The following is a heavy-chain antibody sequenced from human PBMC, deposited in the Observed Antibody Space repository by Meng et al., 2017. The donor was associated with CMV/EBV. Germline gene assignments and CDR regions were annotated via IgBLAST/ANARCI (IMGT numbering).Heavy chain of an antibody. D-gene: IGHD3-22*01. V-gene: IGHV4-34*01. J-gene: IGHJ4*02. CDR1: GGSFSAFY. CDR3: ARVWDSGWDY. CDR2: INHSGST. Sequence: QGQRTQGGARLVKPSETLSLTCAGYGGSFSAFYWSWISQPAGKGLEWIGEINHSGSTNYNPSLKSRVTISVDTSKNQFSLKLRTVTAADTAVYYCARVWDSGWDYWGQGTLVTVSS.